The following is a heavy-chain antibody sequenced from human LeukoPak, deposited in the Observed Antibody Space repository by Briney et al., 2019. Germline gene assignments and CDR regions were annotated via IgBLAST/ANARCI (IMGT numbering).Heavy chain of an antibody. J-gene: IGHJ6*02. V-gene: IGHV1-2*02. CDR2: INPNSGGT. CDR1: GYTFTGYY. CDR3: ASASGDSSGYYPTEYYYYGMDV. Sequence: ASVKVSCKASGYTFTGYYMHWVRQAPGQGLEWMGWINPNSGGTNYAQKFQGRVTMTRDTSISTAYMELSRLRSDDTAVYYCASASGDSSGYYPTEYYYYGMDVWGQGTTVTVSS. D-gene: IGHD3-22*01.